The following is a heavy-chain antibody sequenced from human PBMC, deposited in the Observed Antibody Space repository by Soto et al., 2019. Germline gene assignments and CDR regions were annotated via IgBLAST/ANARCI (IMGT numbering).Heavy chain of an antibody. Sequence: QVQLVQSGAEVKKSGSSVKVSCKASGGTFSSLDINWLRQAPGQGLEWMGGIIPISETTNYAQIFQGRVSIVADKSTSTAYMERSRLRSEDTAVYYCARALLSHSYDSGGYDSYFHAMDVWGQGTPVTVSS. CDR1: GGTFSSLD. J-gene: IGHJ6*02. CDR2: IIPISETT. CDR3: ARALLSHSYDSGGYDSYFHAMDV. V-gene: IGHV1-69*06. D-gene: IGHD3-22*01.